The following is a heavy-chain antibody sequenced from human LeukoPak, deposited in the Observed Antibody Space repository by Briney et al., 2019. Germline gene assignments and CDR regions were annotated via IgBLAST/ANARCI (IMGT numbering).Heavy chain of an antibody. Sequence: SETLSLTCTVSGGSIDTYYSNWIRHPQGNGQGLLGDFSYSGSTSYSPSLNSRVTISVDTPKTEISLKLTFATAADTAFYHCEGLSVSHNNYIAYWGQGILVTASS. CDR2: FSYSGST. V-gene: IGHV4-59*08. CDR3: EGLSVSHNNYIAY. D-gene: IGHD5/OR15-5a*01. J-gene: IGHJ4*02. CDR1: GGSIDTYY.